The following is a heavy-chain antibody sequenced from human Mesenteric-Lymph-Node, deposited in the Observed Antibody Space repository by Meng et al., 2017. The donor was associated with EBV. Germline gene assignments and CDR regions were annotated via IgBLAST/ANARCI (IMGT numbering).Heavy chain of an antibody. D-gene: IGHD5-24*01. J-gene: IGHJ4*02. CDR2: IYYSGHT. V-gene: IGHV4-39*01. CDR3: ARPRRWLQSEFDF. CDR1: GGSISSSIYY. Sequence: GSGPGLVKPSGSLPLTCIVTGGSISSSIYYWCWIRQPPGKGLEWIGSIYYSGHTYYNPSFKSRVSISVDTSTNQFSLRLNSLTAADTAMYYCARPRRWLQSEFDFWGPGTLVTVSS.